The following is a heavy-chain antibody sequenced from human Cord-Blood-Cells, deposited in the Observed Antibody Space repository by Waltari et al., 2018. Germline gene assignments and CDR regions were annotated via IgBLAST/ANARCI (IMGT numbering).Heavy chain of an antibody. CDR2: IYYSGST. CDR3: ARRSRSGSYFDY. V-gene: IGHV4-39*01. J-gene: IGHJ4*02. D-gene: IGHD1-26*01. Sequence: QLQLQESGPGLVKPSETLSLTCTVPGGSISSSSYYWGWIRQPPGKGLELIGSIYYSGSTYYNPSLKSRVTISVDTSKNQFSLKLSSVTAADTAVYYCARRSRSGSYFDYWGQGTLVTVSS. CDR1: GGSISSSSYY.